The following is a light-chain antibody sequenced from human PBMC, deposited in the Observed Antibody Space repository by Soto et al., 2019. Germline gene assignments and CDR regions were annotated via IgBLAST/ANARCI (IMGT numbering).Light chain of an antibody. Sequence: DIQMTQSPSSLSASVGDRFTITCRASQGITWWLAWYQQKPGKAPXXLIYKASSLESGVPSRFSGSGSGTELTLTISSLQPDDFATYYCQQYSSFWTFGQGTKV. V-gene: IGKV1-5*03. CDR3: QQYSSFWT. CDR2: KAS. CDR1: QGITWW. J-gene: IGKJ1*01.